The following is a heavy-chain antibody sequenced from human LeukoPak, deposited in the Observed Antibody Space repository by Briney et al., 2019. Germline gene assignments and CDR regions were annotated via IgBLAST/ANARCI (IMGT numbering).Heavy chain of an antibody. D-gene: IGHD1-26*01. CDR2: FDPEDGET. Sequence: ASVKVSCKVSGYTLTELSMHWVRQAPGKGLEWMGGFDPEDGETIYAQKFQGRVTMTEDTSTDTAYMELSSLRSEDTAVYYCATDYLREGATNLAFDIWGQGTMVTVSS. V-gene: IGHV1-24*01. J-gene: IGHJ3*02. CDR1: GYTLTELS. CDR3: ATDYLREGATNLAFDI.